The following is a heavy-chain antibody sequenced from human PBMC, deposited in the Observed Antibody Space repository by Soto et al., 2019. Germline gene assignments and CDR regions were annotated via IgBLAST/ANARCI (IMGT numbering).Heavy chain of an antibody. D-gene: IGHD6-13*01. CDR1: GGSISSSSYY. CDR3: ARRVRMAAAPENWFDP. J-gene: IGHJ5*02. V-gene: IGHV4-39*01. CDR2: IYYSGST. Sequence: SETLSLTCTVSGGSISSSSYYWGWIRQPPGKGLEWIGSIYYSGSTYYNPSLKSRVTISVDTSKNQFSLKLSSVTAADTAVYYCARRVRMAAAPENWFDPWGQGTLVTVSS.